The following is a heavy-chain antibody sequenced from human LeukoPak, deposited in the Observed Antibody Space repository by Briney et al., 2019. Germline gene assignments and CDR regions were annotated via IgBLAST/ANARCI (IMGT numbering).Heavy chain of an antibody. CDR3: ARALGGTAGYYFDY. D-gene: IGHD2-21*02. CDR1: GGSFSGYY. CDR2: INHSGST. V-gene: IGHV4-34*01. Sequence: SETLSLTCAVYGGSFSGYYWSWIRQPPGKGLEWIGEINHSGSTNYNPSLKSRVTVSVDTSKNQFSLKLSSVAAADTAVYYCARALGGTAGYYFDYWGQGTLVTVSS. J-gene: IGHJ4*02.